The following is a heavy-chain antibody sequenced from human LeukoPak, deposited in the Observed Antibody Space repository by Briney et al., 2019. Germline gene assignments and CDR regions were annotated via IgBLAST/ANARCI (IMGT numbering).Heavy chain of an antibody. D-gene: IGHD2-2*01. V-gene: IGHV3-30*04. Sequence: GGPLRLSCAASGFTFSSYPLHWVRQAPGKGLEWVSVISYDGSNKYYADSVKGRFTISRDNSKNTLSLQMNSLRGEDTAVYFCARDRRSCSSTSCLHNYYYYYGMDVWGQGTTVTVSS. CDR1: GFTFSSYP. CDR2: ISYDGSNK. CDR3: ARDRRSCSSTSCLHNYYYYYGMDV. J-gene: IGHJ6*02.